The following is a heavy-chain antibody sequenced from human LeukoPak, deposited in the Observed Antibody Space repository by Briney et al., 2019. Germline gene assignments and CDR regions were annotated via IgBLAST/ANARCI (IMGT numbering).Heavy chain of an antibody. CDR3: ARGGIVGATPDY. D-gene: IGHD1-26*01. CDR2: IYYSGST. V-gene: IGHV4-59*12. J-gene: IGHJ4*02. Sequence: SETLSLTCTVSGVSISSYYWSWIRQPPGKGLEWIGYIYYSGSTNYNPSLKSRVTISVDTSKNQFSLKLSSVTAADTAVYYCARGGIVGATPDYWGQGTLVTVSS. CDR1: GVSISSYY.